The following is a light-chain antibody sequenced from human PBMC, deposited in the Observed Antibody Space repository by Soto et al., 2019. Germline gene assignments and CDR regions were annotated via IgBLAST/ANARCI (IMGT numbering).Light chain of an antibody. CDR1: QTISGW. CDR3: QQYNTFWT. V-gene: IGKV1-5*01. Sequence: DIQMTQSPYSLSASVGDRVTITCRASQTISGWLAWYQQKPGKAPKLLIYDVSSLETGVPSRFSGSGSGTEFTLTISSLQPDDFATYYCQQYNTFWTFGQGTKVDIK. J-gene: IGKJ1*01. CDR2: DVS.